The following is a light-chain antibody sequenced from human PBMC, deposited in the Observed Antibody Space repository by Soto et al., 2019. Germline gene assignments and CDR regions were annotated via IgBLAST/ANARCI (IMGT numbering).Light chain of an antibody. CDR1: SSDVGGYNY. V-gene: IGLV2-8*01. Sequence: QSVLTQPPSASGSPGQSVTISCAGTSSDVGGYNYVSWYQQHPGKAPKLMIYEVTKRPSGVPDRFSGSKSGNTASLTVSGLPAEDEGDYYCNSYSGTNNWVFGGGTKLTVL. CDR2: EVT. CDR3: NSYSGTNNWV. J-gene: IGLJ2*01.